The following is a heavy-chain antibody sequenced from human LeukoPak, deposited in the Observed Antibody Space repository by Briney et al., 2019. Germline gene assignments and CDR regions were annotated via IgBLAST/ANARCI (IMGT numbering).Heavy chain of an antibody. J-gene: IGHJ6*03. D-gene: IGHD5-18*01. CDR3: ARTTEGGYTYGYFYYYYMDV. CDR2: INHSGST. V-gene: IGHV4-34*01. CDR1: GGSFSGYY. Sequence: PSETLSLTCAVYGGSFSGYYWSWIRQPPGKGLEWIGEINHSGSTNYNLSLKSRVTISIDTSKNQFSLKLTSVTAADTAVYYCARTTEGGYTYGYFYYYYMDVWGKGTTVTISS.